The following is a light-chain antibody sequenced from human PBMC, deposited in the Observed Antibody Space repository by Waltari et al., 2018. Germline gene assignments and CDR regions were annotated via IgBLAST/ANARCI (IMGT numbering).Light chain of an antibody. V-gene: IGLV8-61*01. J-gene: IGLJ2*01. Sequence: QTVVTQEPSLSVSPGATVTLTCGLRSGSVSTTSYPSWFQQTPGQAPRTLIYSTNSRSSGVPDRFSGYILWNKAALTIPGAQADDESHYYCVVYVGRGIKVFGGGTKLTVL. CDR2: STN. CDR1: SGSVSTTSY. CDR3: VVYVGRGIKV.